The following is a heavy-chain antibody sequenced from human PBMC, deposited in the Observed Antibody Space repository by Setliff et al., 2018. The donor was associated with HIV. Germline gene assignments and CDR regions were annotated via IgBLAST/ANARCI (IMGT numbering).Heavy chain of an antibody. CDR1: GGSFGGYY. V-gene: IGHV4-34*01. D-gene: IGHD4-17*01. CDR2: INEGGNT. CDR3: ARRPISPFSLTTAMLDP. Sequence: SETLSLTCAVSGGSFGGYYWTWIRQTPGGGLQWIGEINEGGNTHHNPSLESRLTMSVDTSKKQFSLRLRSVTAADTAVYYCARRPISPFSLTTAMLDPWGQGTVVTVSS. J-gene: IGHJ5*02.